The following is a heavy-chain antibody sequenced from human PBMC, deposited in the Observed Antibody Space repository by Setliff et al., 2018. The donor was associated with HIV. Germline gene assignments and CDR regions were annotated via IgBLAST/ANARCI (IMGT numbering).Heavy chain of an antibody. CDR3: ARGRWSAFDL. J-gene: IGHJ3*01. V-gene: IGHV3-66*01. CDR2: IYSGGST. Sequence: PGGSLRLSCAASGFAVSNNYMNWVRQAPGKGLEWVSVIYSGGSTSYADSVKGRFSISRDTSKNTLYLQMNTLRAEDTAVYYCARGRWSAFDLWGQGTMVTVSS. D-gene: IGHD2-15*01. CDR1: GFAVSNNY.